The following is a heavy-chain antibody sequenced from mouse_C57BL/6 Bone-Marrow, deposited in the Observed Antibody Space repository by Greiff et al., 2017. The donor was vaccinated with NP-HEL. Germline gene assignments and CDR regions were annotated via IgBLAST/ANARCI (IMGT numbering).Heavy chain of an antibody. V-gene: IGHV1-69*01. CDR2: IDPSDSYT. J-gene: IGHJ3*01. CDR1: GYIFTSYW. Sequence: VQLQQPGAELVMPGASVKLSCKASGYIFTSYWMHWVKQRPGQGLEWIGEIDPSDSYTNYNQKFKGKSTLTVDKSSSTAYMQLSSLTSEDSAVYYCARKNYYGSRRAWFAYWGQGTLVTVSA. CDR3: ARKNYYGSRRAWFAY. D-gene: IGHD1-1*01.